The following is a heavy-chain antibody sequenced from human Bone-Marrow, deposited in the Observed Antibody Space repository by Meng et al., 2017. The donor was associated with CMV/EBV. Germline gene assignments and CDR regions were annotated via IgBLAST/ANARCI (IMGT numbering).Heavy chain of an antibody. Sequence: GESLKISCAASRFTFSNFAMSWVRQAPGKGLEWVSSVRASGGKTYYADSVRGRFTISRDNSKKTLYLQMYSLRPEDTAVYYCAKDVGYDFWSTYPPAYYRMDDWGQGTTVTVSS. J-gene: IGHJ6*02. D-gene: IGHD3-3*01. CDR2: VRASGGKT. V-gene: IGHV3-23*01. CDR3: AKDVGYDFWSTYPPAYYRMDD. CDR1: RFTFSNFA.